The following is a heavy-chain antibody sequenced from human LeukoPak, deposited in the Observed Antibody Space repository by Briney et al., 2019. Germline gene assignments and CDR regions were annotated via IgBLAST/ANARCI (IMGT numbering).Heavy chain of an antibody. J-gene: IGHJ4*02. CDR2: ISSSSGSI. V-gene: IGHV3-48*01. D-gene: IGHD3-22*01. CDR3: ARASVSGYVTLDY. Sequence: GGSLRLSCAASEFTFSSYSMNWVRQAPGKGLEWVTYISSSSGSIYYADSVNGRFTISRDNAKNSLYLQMNRLRAEDTAVYYCARASVSGYVTLDYWGQGTLVTVSS. CDR1: EFTFSSYS.